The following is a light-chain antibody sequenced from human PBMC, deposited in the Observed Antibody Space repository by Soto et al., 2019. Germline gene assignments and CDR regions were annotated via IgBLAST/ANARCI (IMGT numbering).Light chain of an antibody. CDR3: CSFAGSHSYV. V-gene: IGLV2-11*01. CDR1: SSDVGRYDY. J-gene: IGLJ1*01. CDR2: DVT. Sequence: QSVLTQPRSVSGSPGQSVTISCTGTSSDVGRYDYVSWYQQHPGKAPKLIVYDVTERPSGVPDRFSGSKSGNTASLTISGLQAEDEADYSCCSFAGSHSYVFGTGTKVTVL.